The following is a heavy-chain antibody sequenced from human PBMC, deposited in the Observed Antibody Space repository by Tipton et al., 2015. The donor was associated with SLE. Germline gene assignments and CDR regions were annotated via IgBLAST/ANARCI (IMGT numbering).Heavy chain of an antibody. CDR1: GGSISSSY. Sequence: TLSLTCTVSGGSISSSYWSWIRQPPGKGLEWIGYIYYSGSTNYNPSLKSRVTISVDTSKNQFSLKLSSVTAADTAVYYCAREVDYYDSSGYYYDAFDIWGQGTMVTVSS. D-gene: IGHD3-22*01. J-gene: IGHJ3*02. CDR2: IYYSGST. CDR3: AREVDYYDSSGYYYDAFDI. V-gene: IGHV4-59*01.